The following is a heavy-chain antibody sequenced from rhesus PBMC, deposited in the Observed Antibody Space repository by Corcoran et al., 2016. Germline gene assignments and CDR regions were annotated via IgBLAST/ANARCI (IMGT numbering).Heavy chain of an antibody. Sequence: QVQLQESGPGLVKPSETLSLTCAVSGGSISSGYYYWSWIRQPPGKGLEWIGYITYSGSTSYHPSLKRRVTISRDTSKNQFSLKLSSVTAADTAVYYCARETMAAAATFDYWGQGVLVTVSS. CDR3: ARETMAAAATFDY. D-gene: IGHD6-25*01. CDR1: GGSISSGYYY. J-gene: IGHJ4*01. V-gene: IGHV4-122*02. CDR2: ITYSGST.